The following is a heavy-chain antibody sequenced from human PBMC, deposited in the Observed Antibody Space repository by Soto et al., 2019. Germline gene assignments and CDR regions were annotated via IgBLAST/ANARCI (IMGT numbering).Heavy chain of an antibody. J-gene: IGHJ6*02. CDR2: ISAYNGNA. CDR1: GYTFINYG. CDR3: ARVRCSSTRRYLSYYYYYGMDV. Sequence: ASVKVSCKASGYTFINYGISWVRQAPGQGLEWMGWISAYNGNAKYAQKLQGRVTMTTDTSTSTAYMELSSLRSDDTAVYYCARVRCSSTRRYLSYYYYYGMDVWGQGTTVTVSS. V-gene: IGHV1-18*01. D-gene: IGHD2-2*01.